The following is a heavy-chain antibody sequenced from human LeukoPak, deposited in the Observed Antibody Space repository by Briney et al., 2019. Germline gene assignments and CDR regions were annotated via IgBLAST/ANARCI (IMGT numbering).Heavy chain of an antibody. D-gene: IGHD2-2*01. CDR1: GYTFTSYG. CDR3: ARGGLSSRIDY. CDR2: ISAYNGNT. Sequence: ASVKVSCKASGYTFTSYGISWVRQAPGQGLEWMGWISAYNGNTNYAEKFQGRSTMTTDTSTYTTYMELRSLRADDTAVYYCARGGLSSRIDYWGQGTLVTVSS. V-gene: IGHV1-18*01. J-gene: IGHJ4*02.